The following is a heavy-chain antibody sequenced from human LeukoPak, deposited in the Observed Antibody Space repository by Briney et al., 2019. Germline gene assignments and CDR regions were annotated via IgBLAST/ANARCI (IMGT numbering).Heavy chain of an antibody. D-gene: IGHD2-15*01. CDR1: GASIRRHY. V-gene: IGHV4-4*07. CDR3: ARASLSIGGYSSSDY. J-gene: IGHJ4*02. Sequence: SETLSLTCTVSGASIRRHYWSWIRQSAGKGLEWMGRIYQSGSNSENTNYNPSLESQVTVPADTSNNQFSLTLSSGTATAAAVYYCARASLSIGGYSSSDYWGQGILVTVSA. CDR2: IYQSGSNSENT.